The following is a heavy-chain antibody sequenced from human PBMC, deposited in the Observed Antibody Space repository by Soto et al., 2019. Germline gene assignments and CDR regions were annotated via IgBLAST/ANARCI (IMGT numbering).Heavy chain of an antibody. CDR1: EDTFTRYV. J-gene: IGHJ6*02. D-gene: IGHD6-13*01. CDR2: INAGNGNT. CDR3: ATSTIDTSTWKQYFYGMDV. V-gene: IGHV1-3*01. Sequence: QVQLVQSGAEVKKPGASVKVSCKASEDTFTRYVIHWVRQAPGQRLEWMGWINAGNGNTKYSQNFQGRVTITRDASASTAYMELSSLRSQDTAVYYCATSTIDTSTWKQYFYGMDVWGQGSTLTVSS.